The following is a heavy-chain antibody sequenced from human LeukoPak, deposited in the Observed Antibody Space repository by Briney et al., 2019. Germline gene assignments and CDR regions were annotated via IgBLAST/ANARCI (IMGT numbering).Heavy chain of an antibody. V-gene: IGHV3-74*01. CDR2: INSDGSST. D-gene: IGHD6-13*01. CDR3: ARARIAAAGTNWFDP. Sequence: GGSLRLSCAAAGFTFSSYWMHWVRQAPGKWLVCVSRINSDGSSTSYADSVKGRFTISRDNAKKTLYMQMNSLRAEDTAVYYCARARIAAAGTNWFDPWGQGTLVTVSS. CDR1: GFTFSSYW. J-gene: IGHJ5*02.